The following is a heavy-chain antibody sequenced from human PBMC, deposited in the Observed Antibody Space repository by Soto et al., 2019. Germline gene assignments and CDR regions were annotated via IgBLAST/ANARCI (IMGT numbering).Heavy chain of an antibody. CDR2: IYYSGST. V-gene: IGHV4-30-4*01. Sequence: SETLSLTCTVSGGSISSGDYYWSWIRQPPGKGLEWIGYIYYSGSTYYNPSLKRRVTISVDTSKNQFSLKLSSVTAADTDVYYCARGLDSSSTSCYDYYYYGMDVWGQGTTVTVSS. D-gene: IGHD2-2*01. J-gene: IGHJ6*02. CDR1: GGSISSGDYY. CDR3: ARGLDSSSTSCYDYYYYGMDV.